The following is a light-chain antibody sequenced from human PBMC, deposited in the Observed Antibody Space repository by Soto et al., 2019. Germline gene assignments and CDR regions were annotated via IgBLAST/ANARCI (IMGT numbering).Light chain of an antibody. V-gene: IGKV3-20*01. J-gene: IGKJ2*01. CDR3: QQYGASPPYA. Sequence: EIVLTQAPGTLSLSPGERATLSCRAIQSVSSSFLAWYQQIPGQAPRLLIYGASNRATGIPDRFSGSGSGTDFTLTINRLEAEDSAVYYCQQYGASPPYAFGQGTKV. CDR2: GAS. CDR1: QSVSSSF.